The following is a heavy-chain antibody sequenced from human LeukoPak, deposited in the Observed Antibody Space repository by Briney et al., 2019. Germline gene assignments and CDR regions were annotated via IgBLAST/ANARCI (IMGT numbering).Heavy chain of an antibody. CDR1: GFTFSSYG. D-gene: IGHD6-13*01. J-gene: IGHJ4*02. CDR3: ARSAGGAAAGDFDY. V-gene: IGHV3-23*01. Sequence: GGSLRLSCAASGFTFSSYGMSWVRQAPGKGLEWVSAISGSGGSTYYADSVKGRFTISRDNAKNSLYLQMSSLRAEDTAFYYCARSAGGAAAGDFDYWGQGTLVTVSS. CDR2: ISGSGGST.